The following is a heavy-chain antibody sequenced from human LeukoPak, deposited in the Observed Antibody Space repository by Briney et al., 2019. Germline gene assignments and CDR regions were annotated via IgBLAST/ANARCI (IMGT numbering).Heavy chain of an antibody. V-gene: IGHV3-43*01. J-gene: IGHJ4*02. CDR1: GFTFDDYT. D-gene: IGHD3-22*01. Sequence: GGSLRLSCAASGFTFDDYTMHWVRQAPGKGLEWVSLISWDGGSTYYADSVKGRFTISRDNSKNSLYLQMNSLRTEDTALYYCAKEHYYDSSGYPGGFDYWSQGTLVTVSS. CDR3: AKEHYYDSSGYPGGFDY. CDR2: ISWDGGST.